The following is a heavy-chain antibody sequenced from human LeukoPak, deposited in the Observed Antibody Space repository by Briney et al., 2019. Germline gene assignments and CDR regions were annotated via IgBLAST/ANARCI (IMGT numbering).Heavy chain of an antibody. D-gene: IGHD3-10*01. J-gene: IGHJ5*02. CDR2: ISAYNGNT. V-gene: IGHV1-18*01. Sequence: ASVKVSCKASGYTFTSDGISGVRQAPGRGLEWMGCISAYNGNTNYAQKLQGRVTMTADPSTSTAYMELRSLRSDDTAVYYCAREKVLLWFGESTLTNWYDPWGQGTLVTVSS. CDR3: AREKVLLWFGESTLTNWYDP. CDR1: GYTFTSDG.